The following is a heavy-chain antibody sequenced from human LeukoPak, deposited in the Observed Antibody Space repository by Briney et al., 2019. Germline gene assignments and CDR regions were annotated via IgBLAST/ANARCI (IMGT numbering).Heavy chain of an antibody. Sequence: SETLSLTCTVSGGSISNYYWSWIRQSPVKGLEWIGFIYYSGSTNYNPSLKSQVTISVDTSKNQFSLKLSSVTAADTAVYYCARARRWNAAVEGWWFDPWGQGTLVTVSS. CDR2: IYYSGST. V-gene: IGHV4-59*01. D-gene: IGHD1-1*01. J-gene: IGHJ5*02. CDR3: ARARRWNAAVEGWWFDP. CDR1: GGSISNYY.